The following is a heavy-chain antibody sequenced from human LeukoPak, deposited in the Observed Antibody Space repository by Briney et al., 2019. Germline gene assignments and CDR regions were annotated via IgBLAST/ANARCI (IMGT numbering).Heavy chain of an antibody. CDR3: ARDYYYYYMDV. V-gene: IGHV3-20*04. CDR2: INWNGGST. CDR1: GFTFDDYG. Sequence: GGSLRLSCAASGFTFDDYGMSWVRHAPGKGLEWVSGINWNGGSTGYADSVKGRFTISRDNAKNSLYLQMNSLRAEDTALYYCARDYYYYYMDVWGKGTTVTVSS. J-gene: IGHJ6*03.